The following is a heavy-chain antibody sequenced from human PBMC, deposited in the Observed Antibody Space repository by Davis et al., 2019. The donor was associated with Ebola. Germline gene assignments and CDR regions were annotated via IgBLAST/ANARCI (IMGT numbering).Heavy chain of an antibody. J-gene: IGHJ4*02. V-gene: IGHV3-23*01. D-gene: IGHD1-26*01. CDR3: ARKIAGSLPFDY. Sequence: GGSLRLSCSASEFTFSTYAMHWVRQPPGKGLEWVAGITGNGGFIQDADSVKGRFTISRDNSKNTLFLQMNSLTAEDTAIYYCARKIAGSLPFDYWGQGTLVTVSS. CDR2: ITGNGGFI. CDR1: EFTFSTYA.